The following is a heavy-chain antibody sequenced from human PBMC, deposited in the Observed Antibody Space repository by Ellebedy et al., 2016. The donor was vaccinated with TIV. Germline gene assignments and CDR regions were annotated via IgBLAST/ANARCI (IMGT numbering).Heavy chain of an antibody. CDR3: AGVQGIVGATPNL. V-gene: IGHV4-59*01. Sequence: SETLSLXXTVSGGSISSYYWSWIRQPPGKGLEWIGYIYYSGSTNYNPSLKSRVTISVDTSKNQFSLKLSSVTAADTAVYYCAGVQGIVGATPNLWGQGTLVTVSS. CDR1: GGSISSYY. J-gene: IGHJ5*02. D-gene: IGHD1-26*01. CDR2: IYYSGST.